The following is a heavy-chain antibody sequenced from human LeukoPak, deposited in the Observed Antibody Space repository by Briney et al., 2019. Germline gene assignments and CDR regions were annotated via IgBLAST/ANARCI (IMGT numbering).Heavy chain of an antibody. Sequence: GGFLRLSCAASGFTFDDYGMSWVRQAPGKGLEWVSGINWNGGSTGYADSVKGRFTISRDNAKNSLYLQMNSLRAEDTALYYCARDAYSSGWYDWFDPWGQGTLVTVSS. J-gene: IGHJ5*02. CDR2: INWNGGST. D-gene: IGHD6-19*01. V-gene: IGHV3-20*04. CDR1: GFTFDDYG. CDR3: ARDAYSSGWYDWFDP.